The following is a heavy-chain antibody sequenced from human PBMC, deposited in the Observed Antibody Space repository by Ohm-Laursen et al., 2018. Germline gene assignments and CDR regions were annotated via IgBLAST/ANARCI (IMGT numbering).Heavy chain of an antibody. CDR1: GFTFDDYA. J-gene: IGHJ4*02. V-gene: IGHV3-9*01. Sequence: SLRLSCAASGFTFDDYAMHWVRQGPGKGLEWVSGISWNSGSTGYADSVKGRFTISRDNAKNSLYLQMNSLRAEDTAVYYCARDYYGDPSSDYWGQGTLVTVSS. CDR2: ISWNSGST. D-gene: IGHD4-17*01. CDR3: ARDYYGDPSSDY.